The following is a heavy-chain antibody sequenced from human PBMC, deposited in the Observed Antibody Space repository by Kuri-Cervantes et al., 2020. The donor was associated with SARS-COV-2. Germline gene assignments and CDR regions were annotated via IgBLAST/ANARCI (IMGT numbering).Heavy chain of an antibody. Sequence: GTLRLSCTVSGGSISSGSYYWSWIRQPAGKGLEWIGYIYYSGSTNYNPSLKSRVTISVDTSKNQFSLKLSSVTAADTAVYYCARITIFGVVISGAFDIWGQGTMVTVSS. CDR2: IYYSGST. J-gene: IGHJ3*02. CDR1: GGSISSGSYY. CDR3: ARITIFGVVISGAFDI. V-gene: IGHV4-61*10. D-gene: IGHD3-3*01.